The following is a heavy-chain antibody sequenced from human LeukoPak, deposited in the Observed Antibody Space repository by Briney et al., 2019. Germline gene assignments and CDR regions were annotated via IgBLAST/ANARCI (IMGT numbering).Heavy chain of an antibody. CDR2: IYYSGST. V-gene: IGHV4-39*07. CDR1: GGSISSSSYY. D-gene: IGHD3-9*01. J-gene: IGHJ4*02. CDR3: ARELDVLRYFDWSGGGYYFDY. Sequence: SETLSLTCTVSGGSISSSSYYWGWIRQPPGKGLEWIGSIYYSGSTYYNPSLKSRVTISVDTSKNQFSLKLSSVTAADTAVYYCARELDVLRYFDWSGGGYYFDYWGQGTLVTVSS.